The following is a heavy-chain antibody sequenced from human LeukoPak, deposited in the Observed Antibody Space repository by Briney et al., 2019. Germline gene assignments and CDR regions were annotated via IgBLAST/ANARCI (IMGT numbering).Heavy chain of an antibody. CDR3: ARSGEMATGYYFDY. CDR1: GYTFTSYG. D-gene: IGHD5-12*01. CDR2: INPSGGST. V-gene: IGHV1-46*01. Sequence: GASVKVSCKASGYTFTSYGISWVRQAPGQGLEWMGIINPSGGSTSYAQKFQGRVTMTRDTSTSTVYMELSSLRSEDTAVYYCARSGEMATGYYFDYWGQGTLVTVSS. J-gene: IGHJ4*02.